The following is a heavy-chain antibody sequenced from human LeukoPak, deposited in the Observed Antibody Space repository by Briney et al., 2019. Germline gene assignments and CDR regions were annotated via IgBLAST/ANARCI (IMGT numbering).Heavy chain of an antibody. CDR3: ARESIQLWLRVFDY. D-gene: IGHD5-18*01. V-gene: IGHV3-30*19. Sequence: GGSLRLSCAASGFTFSSYGMHWVRQAPGKGLEWVAVIWYDGSNKYYADSVKGRFTISRDNSKNTLYLQMNSLRAEDTAVYYCARESIQLWLRVFDYWGQGTLVTVSS. J-gene: IGHJ4*02. CDR2: IWYDGSNK. CDR1: GFTFSSYG.